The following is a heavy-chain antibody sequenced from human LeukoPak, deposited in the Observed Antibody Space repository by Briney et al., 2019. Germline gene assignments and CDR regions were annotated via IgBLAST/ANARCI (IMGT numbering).Heavy chain of an antibody. Sequence: GGSLRLSCAASGFTVSSNYMSWVRQAPGKGLEWVSVIYSGGSTYYADSVKGRFTISRDNSKNTLYLQMNSLRAEDTAVYYCARDLRKSGSYHWFDPWGQGTLVTVSS. CDR2: IYSGGST. V-gene: IGHV3-53*01. J-gene: IGHJ5*02. CDR1: GFTVSSNY. D-gene: IGHD1-26*01. CDR3: ARDLRKSGSYHWFDP.